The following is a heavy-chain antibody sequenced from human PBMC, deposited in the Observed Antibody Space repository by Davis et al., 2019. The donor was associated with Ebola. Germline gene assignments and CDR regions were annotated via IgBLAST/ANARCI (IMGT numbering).Heavy chain of an antibody. V-gene: IGHV4-34*01. D-gene: IGHD2-15*01. CDR3: ARHVSGSWVVVVAAGFDP. Sequence: PSETLSLTCAVYGGSFSGYYWSWIRQPPGKGLEWIGEINHSGSTNYNPSLKSRVTLSIDTSKNQFSLKLSSVTAADTAVYYCARHVSGSWVVVVAAGFDPWGQGTLVTVSS. CDR1: GGSFSGYY. CDR2: INHSGST. J-gene: IGHJ5*02.